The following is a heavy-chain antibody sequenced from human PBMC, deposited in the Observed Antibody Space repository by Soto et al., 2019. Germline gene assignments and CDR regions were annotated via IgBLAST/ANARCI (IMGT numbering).Heavy chain of an antibody. Sequence: QIQLVQSGGEVKKPGASVKVSCEASGYTFTSYGISWVRQAPGQGLEWVGWISAYTGHTKYAQKVQDRVTMTTDTPTSTAYMDLRGLTSDDTAVYYCTREVIRYDVLSATNFYGMDVWGQGTTVTVSS. CDR2: ISAYTGHT. CDR3: TREVIRYDVLSATNFYGMDV. CDR1: GYTFTSYG. V-gene: IGHV1-18*01. D-gene: IGHD3-3*01. J-gene: IGHJ6*02.